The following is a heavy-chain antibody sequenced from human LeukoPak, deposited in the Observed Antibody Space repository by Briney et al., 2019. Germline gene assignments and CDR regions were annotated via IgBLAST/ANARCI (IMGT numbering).Heavy chain of an antibody. D-gene: IGHD3-22*01. V-gene: IGHV3-23*01. J-gene: IGHJ4*02. CDR3: AKDLKAGDGIWLSDC. CDR2: ISGSGGST. Sequence: PGGSLRLSCAASGFTFSSYGMSWVRQAPGKGLEWVSAISGSGGSTYYADSVKGRFSISRDNSKNTLYLQMNSLRAEDTAVYYCAKDLKAGDGIWLSDCWGQGTLVTVSS. CDR1: GFTFSSYG.